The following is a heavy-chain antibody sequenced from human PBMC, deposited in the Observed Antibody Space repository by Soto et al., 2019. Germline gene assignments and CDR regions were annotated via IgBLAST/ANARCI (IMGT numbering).Heavy chain of an antibody. V-gene: IGHV3-48*04. D-gene: IGHD3-9*01. J-gene: IGHJ4*02. CDR2: IFASSTTI. CDR3: ARDRDWAFDY. Sequence: GGSLRLSCVASGFTFSSYSMVWVRQAPGKGLEWVSYIFASSTTIYYADSVKGRFTVSRDNAQNSLFLLMNSLRAEDTAVYYCARDRDWAFDYWGRGTLVTVSS. CDR1: GFTFSSYS.